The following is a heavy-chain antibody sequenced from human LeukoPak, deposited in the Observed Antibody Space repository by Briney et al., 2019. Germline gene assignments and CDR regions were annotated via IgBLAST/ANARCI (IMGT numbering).Heavy chain of an antibody. CDR2: INQDGSEK. CDR1: GFTFSSYW. J-gene: IGHJ4*02. CDR3: ARLNYYGFDY. Sequence: PGGSLGLSCAASGFTFSSYWMTWVRQAPGKGLEWVANINQDGSEKHYVDSMKGRFTISRDNTQKSLYLQMNSLRAEDTAVYYCARLNYYGFDYWGQGTLVTVSS. V-gene: IGHV3-7*03. D-gene: IGHD3-3*01.